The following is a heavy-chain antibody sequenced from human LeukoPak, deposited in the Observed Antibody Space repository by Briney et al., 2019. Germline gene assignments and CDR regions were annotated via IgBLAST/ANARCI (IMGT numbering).Heavy chain of an antibody. CDR1: GFTLSSNY. CDR2: IYSGGST. Sequence: GGSLRLSCAASGFTLSSNYMSWVRQAPGKGLEWVSVIYSGGSTYYAGSVKGRFTISRDNSKNTLYLQMNSLRAEDTAVYYCASGSGSYRTPYYYMDVWGTGTTVTVSS. D-gene: IGHD3-10*01. V-gene: IGHV3-53*01. CDR3: ASGSGSYRTPYYYMDV. J-gene: IGHJ6*03.